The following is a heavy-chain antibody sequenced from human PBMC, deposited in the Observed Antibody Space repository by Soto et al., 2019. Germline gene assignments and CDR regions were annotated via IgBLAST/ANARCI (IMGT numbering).Heavy chain of an antibody. D-gene: IGHD1-7*01. CDR3: AISAWNYGGPLNWLDP. CDR2: VVPMLNTL. CDR1: GGTLTSYA. Sequence: QVQVVPSGAEVRKPGSSLKVSCKASGGTLTSYAVNWVRQAPGQGLEWMGVVVPMLNTLKYAQIFQGRVTITADESTTTAFMELSSLRSEDTAVYYCAISAWNYGGPLNWLDPWGQGTLVTVSS. V-gene: IGHV1-69*01. J-gene: IGHJ5*02.